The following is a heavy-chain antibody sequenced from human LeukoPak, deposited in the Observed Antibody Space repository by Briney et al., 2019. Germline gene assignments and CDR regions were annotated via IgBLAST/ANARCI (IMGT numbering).Heavy chain of an antibody. CDR2: IKPDGSEK. CDR1: GFTFDKDW. V-gene: IGHV3-7*01. D-gene: IGHD6-13*01. J-gene: IGHJ5*02. Sequence: GGSLRLFCEGCGFTFDKDWINWLPQARGRGLEGGANIKPDGSEKFYLDSVEGRFNISRDNAKNSVYLEMNSLRGEDTGVYFCARVGYTRVFDPWGQGTLVTVSS. CDR3: ARVGYTRVFDP.